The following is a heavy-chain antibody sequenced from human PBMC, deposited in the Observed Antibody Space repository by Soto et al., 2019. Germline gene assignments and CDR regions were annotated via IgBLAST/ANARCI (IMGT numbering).Heavy chain of an antibody. D-gene: IGHD6-25*01. Sequence: ASVKVSCKASGYTFTSYDINWVRQATGQGLEWMGWMNPNSGNTGYAQKFQGRVTMTRNTSISTAYMELSSLRSEDTAVYYCATEGMRGSGRYYYYYYGMDVWGKGTTVTVSS. CDR3: ATEGMRGSGRYYYYYYGMDV. V-gene: IGHV1-8*01. CDR2: MNPNSGNT. J-gene: IGHJ6*04. CDR1: GYTFTSYD.